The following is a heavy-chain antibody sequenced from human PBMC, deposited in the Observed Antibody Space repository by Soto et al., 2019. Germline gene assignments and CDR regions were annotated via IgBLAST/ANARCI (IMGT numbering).Heavy chain of an antibody. CDR1: GYSFTDAW. V-gene: IGHV3-15*07. J-gene: IGHJ4*02. CDR3: TRRPKAADIGVGSLAL. Sequence: EVKLVESGGDLVKPGGSLRLSCAASGYSFTDAWMNWVRQAPGKGLEWVGRIKSFADGGTTEYAAPVKGRFSISREDSTLTVFLQMNSLQTEDTAVYYCTRRPKAADIGVGSLALWGRGTLVTVSA. CDR2: IKSFADGGTT. D-gene: IGHD3-9*01.